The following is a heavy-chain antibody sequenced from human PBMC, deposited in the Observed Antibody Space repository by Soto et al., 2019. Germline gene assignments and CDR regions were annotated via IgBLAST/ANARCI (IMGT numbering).Heavy chain of an antibody. V-gene: IGHV3-33*01. CDR2: IWYDGSNK. J-gene: IGHJ6*02. CDR3: ARDRDPSIAARRLPRGYGMDV. CDR1: GFTFSSYG. Sequence: QVQLVESGGGVVQPGRSLRLSCAASGFTFSSYGMHWVRQAPGKGLEWVAVIWYDGSNKYYADSVKGRFTISRDNSKNTLYLQMNSLRAEDTAVYYCARDRDPSIAARRLPRGYGMDVWGQGTTVTVSS. D-gene: IGHD6-6*01.